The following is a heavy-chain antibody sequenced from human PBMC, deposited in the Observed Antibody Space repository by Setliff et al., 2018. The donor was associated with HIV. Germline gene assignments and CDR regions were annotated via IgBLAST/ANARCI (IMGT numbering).Heavy chain of an antibody. D-gene: IGHD6-13*01. CDR2: ISGSSSIK. CDR1: GLTFRDYA. CDR3: AKGTKITTALYLAY. V-gene: IGHV3-23*01. J-gene: IGHJ1*01. Sequence: PGGSLRLSCAASGLTFRDYAMIWVRQAPGMGLEWVSTISGSSSIKEYADFVKGRFSISRDNSKDTVFLQMDSLRAEDTAIYYCAKGTKITTALYLAYWGQGTLVTVSS.